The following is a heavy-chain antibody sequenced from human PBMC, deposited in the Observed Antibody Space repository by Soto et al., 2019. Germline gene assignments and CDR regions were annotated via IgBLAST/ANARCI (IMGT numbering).Heavy chain of an antibody. J-gene: IGHJ5*02. CDR2: IYYSGST. D-gene: IGHD3-9*01. V-gene: IGHV4-39*01. CDR3: ARHAYYDILTGRNWFDP. CDR1: GGSISSSSYY. Sequence: SETLSLTCTVSGGSISSSSYYWGWIRQPPGKGLEWIGSIYYSGSTNYNPSLKSRVTISVDTSKNQFSLKLSSVTAADTAVYYCARHAYYDILTGRNWFDPWGQGTLVTVS.